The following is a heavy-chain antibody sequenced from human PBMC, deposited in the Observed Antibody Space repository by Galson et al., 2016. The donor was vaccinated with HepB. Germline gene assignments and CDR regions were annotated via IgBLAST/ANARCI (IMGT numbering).Heavy chain of an antibody. V-gene: IGHV3-30-3*01. CDR1: GFTFSRYT. Sequence: SLRLSCAASGFTFSRYTMHWVRQAPGKGLEWVAVISYDGSNKYYADSVRGRFTISRDNSKKTLYLQMNSLRAEDTAVYYCATTRLLDNWGQGILVTVSS. CDR2: ISYDGSNK. J-gene: IGHJ4*02. CDR3: ATTRLLDN.